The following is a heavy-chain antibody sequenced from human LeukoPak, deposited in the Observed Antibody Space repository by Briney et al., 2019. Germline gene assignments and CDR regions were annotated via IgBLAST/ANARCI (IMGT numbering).Heavy chain of an antibody. V-gene: IGHV4-38-2*02. CDR3: ARDLGIAARPDY. CDR2: IYHSGSA. J-gene: IGHJ4*02. Sequence: SETLSLTCTVSGYSLSSGYYWGWVRQPPGKGLEWIGSIYHSGSAYYNPSPKSRVTISVDTSKNQFSLKLSSVTAADTAVYYCARDLGIAARPDYWGQGTLVTVSS. D-gene: IGHD6-6*01. CDR1: GYSLSSGYY.